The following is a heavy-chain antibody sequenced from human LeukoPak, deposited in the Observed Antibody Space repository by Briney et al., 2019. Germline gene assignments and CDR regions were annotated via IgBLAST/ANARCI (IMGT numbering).Heavy chain of an antibody. CDR3: AKKWGSGSNYFDY. CDR1: GFTFSNYA. V-gene: IGHV3-23*01. Sequence: PGGSLRLSCAASGFTFSNYAMSWVRQAPGKGLEWVSAISISGGTTHYADSVKGRFTISRDNSKNTLYLQMNSLRADDTAVYYCAKKWGSGSNYFDYWGQGTLVTVSS. J-gene: IGHJ4*02. CDR2: ISISGGTT. D-gene: IGHD2-15*01.